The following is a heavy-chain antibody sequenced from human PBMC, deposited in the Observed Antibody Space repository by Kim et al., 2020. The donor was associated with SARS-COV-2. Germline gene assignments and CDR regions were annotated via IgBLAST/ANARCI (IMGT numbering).Heavy chain of an antibody. J-gene: IGHJ6*02. V-gene: IGHV3-74*01. CDR3: ASTGGYSYGLYYYGMDV. Sequence: VKGRFPISRDNAKTTLYLQMNSLRAEDTAVYYCASTGGYSYGLYYYGMDVWGQGTTVTVSS. D-gene: IGHD5-18*01.